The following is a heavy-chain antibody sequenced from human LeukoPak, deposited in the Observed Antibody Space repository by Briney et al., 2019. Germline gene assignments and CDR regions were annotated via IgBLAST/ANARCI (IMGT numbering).Heavy chain of an antibody. CDR2: IYHSGST. V-gene: IGHV4-38-2*01. CDR3: ARLRGENYDSSGYLDD. D-gene: IGHD3-22*01. Sequence: KPSETLSLTCAVSGYSIIRGYYWGWIRQPPGKGLEWIGGIYHSGSTYYNPSLKSRVTISVDTSKNQFSLKLSSVTAADTAVYYCARLRGENYDSSGYLDDWGQGILVTVSS. CDR1: GYSIIRGYY. J-gene: IGHJ4*02.